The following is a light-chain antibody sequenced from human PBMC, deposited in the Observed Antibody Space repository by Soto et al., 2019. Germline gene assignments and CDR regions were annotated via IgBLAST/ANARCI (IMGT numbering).Light chain of an antibody. CDR2: DVS. CDR1: SSDVGGYNY. Sequence: QSALTQPASVSGSPGQAITISCTGTSSDVGGYNYVSWYQQHPRKAPKLMIYDVSNRPSGVSNRFSGSKSGNTASLTISGLQAEDEADYYCSSYTTSSPLVFGGGTKLTVL. J-gene: IGLJ2*01. V-gene: IGLV2-14*01. CDR3: SSYTTSSPLV.